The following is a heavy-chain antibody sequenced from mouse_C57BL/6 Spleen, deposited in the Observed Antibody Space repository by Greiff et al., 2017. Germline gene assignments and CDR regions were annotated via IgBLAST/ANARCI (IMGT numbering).Heavy chain of an antibody. J-gene: IGHJ2*01. CDR1: GYTFTSYW. CDR2: IYPSDSET. V-gene: IGHV1-61*01. D-gene: IGHD2-4*01. CDR3: ARGDYDYDDY. Sequence: VQLKQPGAELVRPGSSVKLSCKASGYTFTSYWMDWVKQRPGQGLEWIGNIYPSDSETHYNQKFKDKATLTVDKSSSTAYMQLSSLTSEDSAVYYCARGDYDYDDYWGQGTTLTVSS.